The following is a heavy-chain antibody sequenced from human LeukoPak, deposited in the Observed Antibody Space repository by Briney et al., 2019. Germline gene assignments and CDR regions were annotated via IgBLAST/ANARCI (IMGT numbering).Heavy chain of an antibody. V-gene: IGHV4-39*07. D-gene: IGHD6-6*01. CDR3: ARGHPVAARLNWFDP. J-gene: IGHJ5*02. CDR1: GGSISSSSYY. Sequence: SETLSLTCTVSGGSISSSSYYWGWIRQPPGKGLEWIGSIYYSGSTYYNPSLKSRVTISVDTSKNQFSLKLSSVTAADTAVYYCARGHPVAARLNWFDPWGQGTLVTVSS. CDR2: IYYSGST.